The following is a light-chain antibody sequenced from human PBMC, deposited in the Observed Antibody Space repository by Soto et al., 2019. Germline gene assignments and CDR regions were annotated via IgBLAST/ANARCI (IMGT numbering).Light chain of an antibody. J-gene: IGKJ5*01. V-gene: IGKV3-11*01. CDR1: QSVSSY. CDR3: QHRSNWPPIT. Sequence: TQSPATLSLSPGERATLSCRASQSVSSYLAWYQQKPGQAPRLLIYDASNRATGIPARFSGSGSGTDFTLTISSLEPEDFAVYYCQHRSNWPPITFGQGTRLEIK. CDR2: DAS.